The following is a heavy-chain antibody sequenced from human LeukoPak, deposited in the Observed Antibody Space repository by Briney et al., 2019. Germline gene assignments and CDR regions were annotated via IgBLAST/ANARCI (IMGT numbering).Heavy chain of an antibody. CDR1: GFTFSSYA. Sequence: GGSLRLSCAASGFTFSSYAMSWVRQAPGKGLEWVSAISGSGGSTYYADSVKGRFTISRDNFKNTLYLQMNSLRAEDTAVYYCAKDRGSGFAGRFDPWGQGTLVTVSS. V-gene: IGHV3-23*01. J-gene: IGHJ5*02. CDR2: ISGSGGST. D-gene: IGHD3-10*01. CDR3: AKDRGSGFAGRFDP.